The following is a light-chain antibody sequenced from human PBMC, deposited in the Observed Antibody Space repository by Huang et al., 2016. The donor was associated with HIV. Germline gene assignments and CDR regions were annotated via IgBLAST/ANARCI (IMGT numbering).Light chain of an antibody. CDR1: QDIGIS. CDR2: AAS. Sequence: DIQVTQSPSSLSASVGDRVTITCRATQDIGISFAWYQQTPGKAPKLLLFAASRLASGAPSRFRGSGSGTGFTLTISSLQSEDFAVYYCQQYKKWPITFGLGTRLEIK. V-gene: IGKV1-NL1*01. J-gene: IGKJ5*01. CDR3: QQYKKWPIT.